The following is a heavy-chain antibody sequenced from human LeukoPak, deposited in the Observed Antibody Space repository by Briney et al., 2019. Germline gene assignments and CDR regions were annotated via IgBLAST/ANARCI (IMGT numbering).Heavy chain of an antibody. CDR3: ATSRVFDF. Sequence: GGSLRLSCVTSGFTFSDYFMNWIRQAPGKGPEWLSFINSDGNNIYYRDSVKGRFTISRDNTKKTLYLEMNNLRVDDTAIYYCATSRVFDFWGQGTLVAVSS. J-gene: IGHJ4*02. V-gene: IGHV3-11*04. CDR1: GFTFSDYF. CDR2: INSDGNNI.